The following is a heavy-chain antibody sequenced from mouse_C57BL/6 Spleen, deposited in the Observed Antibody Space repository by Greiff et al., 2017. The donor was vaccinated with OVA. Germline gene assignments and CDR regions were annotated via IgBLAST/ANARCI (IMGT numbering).Heavy chain of an antibody. CDR3: TREGKETDYFDY. CDR1: GYTFTDYE. J-gene: IGHJ2*01. V-gene: IGHV1-15*01. Sequence: QVHVKQSGAELVRPGASVTLSCKASGYTFTDYEMHWVKQTPVHGLEWIGAIDPETGGTAYNQKFKGKAILTADKSSSTAYMELRSLTSEDSAVYYCTREGKETDYFDYWGQGTTLTVSS. CDR2: IDPETGGT.